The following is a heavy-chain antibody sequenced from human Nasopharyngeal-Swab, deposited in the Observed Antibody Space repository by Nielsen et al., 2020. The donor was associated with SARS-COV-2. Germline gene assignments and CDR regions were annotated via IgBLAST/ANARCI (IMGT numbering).Heavy chain of an antibody. CDR1: GYSFTSYW. Sequence: GESLKISCKGSGYSFTSYWIAWVRQMPGKGLEWVGIIYPRDSDTRYSPSFPGQVTISADKSISTAYLQWSSLKASDTAMYYCVRPEGVATSFKYYFQYGMDVWGQGTMVTVPS. CDR2: IYPRDSDT. V-gene: IGHV5-51*01. D-gene: IGHD5-12*01. J-gene: IGHJ6*02. CDR3: VRPEGVATSFKYYFQYGMDV.